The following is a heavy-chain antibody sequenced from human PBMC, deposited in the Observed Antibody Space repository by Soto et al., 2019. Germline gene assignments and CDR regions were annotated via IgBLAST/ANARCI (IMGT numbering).Heavy chain of an antibody. CDR2: INASGCST. D-gene: IGHD6-13*01. CDR1: GFTFNSHA. CDR3: AKQSSGYSSSWSFDY. Sequence: PGGSLRLSCAASGFTFNSHAMSWVRQAPGKGLEWVSSINASGCSTYYSDSVKGRFSISRDNSKNTLNLQMKSLRAEDTAVYYCAKQSSGYSSSWSFDYWGQGILVTVSS. V-gene: IGHV3-23*01. J-gene: IGHJ4*02.